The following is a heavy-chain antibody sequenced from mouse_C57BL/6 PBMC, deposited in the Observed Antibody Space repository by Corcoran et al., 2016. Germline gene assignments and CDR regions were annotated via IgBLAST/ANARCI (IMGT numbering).Heavy chain of an antibody. D-gene: IGHD1-1*01. CDR3: ASYYGSNWYFYV. Sequence: EVQLQQSGPELVKPGASVKISCKASGYTFTDYYMNWVKQSHGKSLEWIGDINPNNGGTSYNQKFKGKATLTVDKSSSTAYMELRSLTSEDSAVYYCASYYGSNWYFYVWGTGTTVTVSS. CDR2: INPNNGGT. CDR1: GYTFTDYY. J-gene: IGHJ1*03. V-gene: IGHV1-26*01.